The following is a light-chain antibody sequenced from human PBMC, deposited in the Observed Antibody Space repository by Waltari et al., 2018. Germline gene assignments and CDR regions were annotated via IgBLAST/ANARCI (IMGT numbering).Light chain of an antibody. CDR1: QDIENF. J-gene: IGKJ3*01. V-gene: IGKV1-33*01. CDR3: QQYQNLPS. CDR2: DAS. Sequence: DIQMNESAFLLSASVGERVTITCQASQDIENFVNWYQQKPGKAPKLLIYDASNLATGVPSRFSGSGSGTDFTFTIASLQPEDIATYFCQQYQNLPSFGPGTKVDLK.